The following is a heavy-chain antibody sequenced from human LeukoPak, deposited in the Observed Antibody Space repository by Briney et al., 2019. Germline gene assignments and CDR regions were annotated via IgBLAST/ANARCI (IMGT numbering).Heavy chain of an antibody. CDR1: GGTFSSYA. CDR2: IIPIFGTA. CDR3: ARGYYGSGSYVFYYYYYMDV. J-gene: IGHJ6*03. Sequence: GASVKVSCKASGGTFSSYAISWVRQAPGQGLEWMGGIIPIFGTANYAQKFQGRVTTTADESTSTAYMELSSLGSEDTAVYYCARGYYGSGSYVFYYYYYMDVWGKGTTVTISS. V-gene: IGHV1-69*13. D-gene: IGHD3-10*01.